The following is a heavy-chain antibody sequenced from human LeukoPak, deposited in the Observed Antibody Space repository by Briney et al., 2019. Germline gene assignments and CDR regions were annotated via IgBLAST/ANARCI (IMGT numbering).Heavy chain of an antibody. V-gene: IGHV3-30-3*01. Sequence: GSLRLSCAASGFTFSSYAMHWVRQAPGKGLEWVAVISYDGSNKYYADSVKGRFTISRDKSKSTMSLQMNSLRAEDTAVYYCARPDTKSYGSAYMDVWGNGTTVIVSS. D-gene: IGHD3-10*01. CDR1: GFTFSSYA. CDR3: ARPDTKSYGSAYMDV. J-gene: IGHJ6*03. CDR2: ISYDGSNK.